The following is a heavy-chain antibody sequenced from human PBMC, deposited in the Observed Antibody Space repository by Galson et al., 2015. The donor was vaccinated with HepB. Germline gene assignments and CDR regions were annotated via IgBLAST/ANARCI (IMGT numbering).Heavy chain of an antibody. D-gene: IGHD2-8*02. CDR1: GFTFDDYT. CDR2: ISWDGGST. V-gene: IGHV3-43*01. Sequence: SLRLSCAASGFTFDDYTMHWVRQAPGKGLEWVSLISWDGGSTYYADSVKGRFTISRDNSKNSLYLQMNSLRTEDTALYYCASGHRSIAFDIWGQGTMVTVSS. J-gene: IGHJ3*02. CDR3: ASGHRSIAFDI.